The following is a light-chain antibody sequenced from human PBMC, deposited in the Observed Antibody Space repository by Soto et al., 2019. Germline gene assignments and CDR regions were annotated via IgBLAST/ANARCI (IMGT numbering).Light chain of an antibody. V-gene: IGKV3-20*01. CDR3: QQYGTLPPT. CDR1: QSVTNTY. Sequence: EIVLTQSPGTLSLSPGEISTLSCRASQSVTNTYLAWYQQKSGQAPNFLIYGASNRATGIPDRFSGSGSGTDFTLTIRRLEPEDFAVYYCQQYGTLPPTFGGGTKVEI. CDR2: GAS. J-gene: IGKJ4*01.